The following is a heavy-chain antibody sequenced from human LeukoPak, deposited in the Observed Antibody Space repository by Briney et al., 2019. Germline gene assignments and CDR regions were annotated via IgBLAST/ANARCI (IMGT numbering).Heavy chain of an antibody. J-gene: IGHJ4*02. CDR3: AKDTYARGYSYGYDY. CDR1: GFTFSSYN. D-gene: IGHD5-18*01. CDR2: ISSSSSTI. Sequence: GGSLRLSCAASGFTFSSYNMNWVRQAPGKGLEWVSYISSSSSTIYYADSMKGRFTISRDKAKNSLYLQMNSLRAEDTAVYYCAKDTYARGYSYGYDYWGQGTLVTVSS. V-gene: IGHV3-48*01.